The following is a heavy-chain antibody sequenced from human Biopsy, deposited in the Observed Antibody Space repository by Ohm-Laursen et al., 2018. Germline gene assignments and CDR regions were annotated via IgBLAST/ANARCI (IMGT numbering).Heavy chain of an antibody. Sequence: SLRLSCSASGFTFTSYAMHWVRQAPGKGLEWVAVISYDGSGEYYADSLQGRFIISRDNPKNTVDLQMNSLRAEDTAVYYCARGGIAVAGTNFDYWGQGTLVTVSS. V-gene: IGHV3-30*03. D-gene: IGHD6-19*01. J-gene: IGHJ4*02. CDR2: ISYDGSGE. CDR3: ARGGIAVAGTNFDY. CDR1: GFTFTSYA.